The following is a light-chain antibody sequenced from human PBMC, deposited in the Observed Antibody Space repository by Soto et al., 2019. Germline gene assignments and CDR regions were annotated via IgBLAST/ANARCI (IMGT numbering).Light chain of an antibody. J-gene: IGLJ3*02. CDR1: RSNIGSNY. CDR3: AAWDDRLYARL. CDR2: DDS. V-gene: IGLV1-47*02. Sequence: QPVLTQPPSASGTPGQRVTISCSGSRSNIGSNYVYWYQQVPGTAPKLLISDDSQRPSGVADRFSGSKSGTSASLAISGLRSEDEADYYCAAWDDRLYARLFGGGTKLTVL.